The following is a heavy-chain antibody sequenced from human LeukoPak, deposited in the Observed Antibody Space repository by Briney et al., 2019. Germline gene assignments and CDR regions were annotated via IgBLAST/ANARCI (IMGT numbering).Heavy chain of an antibody. CDR1: GFTFSSYE. J-gene: IGHJ6*04. V-gene: IGHV3-48*03. CDR2: ISSSGSTI. Sequence: GGSPRLSCAASGFTFSSYEMNWVRQAPGKGLEWVSYISSSGSTIYYADSVKGRLTISRDNAKNSLYLQMNSLRAEDTAVYYCAELGITMIGGVWGKGTTVTISS. D-gene: IGHD3-10*02. CDR3: AELGITMIGGV.